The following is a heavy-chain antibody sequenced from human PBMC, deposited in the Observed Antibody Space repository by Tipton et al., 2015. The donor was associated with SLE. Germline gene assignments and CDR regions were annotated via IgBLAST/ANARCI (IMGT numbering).Heavy chain of an antibody. CDR3: AAQPVAGLWYFDL. Sequence: TLSLTCTVSVVSISSYYWSWIRQPPGKGLEWIGYIYYNGRTNYNPSLKSRVTISVDTSKNQSSLKLSSVTAADTAVYYCAAQPVAGLWYFDLWGRGTLVTVSS. D-gene: IGHD1-14*01. J-gene: IGHJ2*01. CDR1: VVSISSYY. CDR2: IYYNGRT. V-gene: IGHV4-59*01.